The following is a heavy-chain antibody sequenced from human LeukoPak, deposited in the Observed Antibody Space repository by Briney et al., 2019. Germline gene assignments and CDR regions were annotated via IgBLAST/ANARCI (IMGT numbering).Heavy chain of an antibody. D-gene: IGHD2-21*02. V-gene: IGHV3-73*01. CDR1: GFTFGGSA. CDR2: IRSKANNYAT. J-gene: IGHJ3*02. CDR3: TRQRILAYCGGDCPGDAFDI. Sequence: GGSLRLSCAASGFTFGGSAMHWVRQASGKGLEWVGRIRSKANNYATAYAASVKGRFTISRDDSKNTAYLQMNSLKTEDTAVYYCTRQRILAYCGGDCPGDAFDIWGQGTMVTVSS.